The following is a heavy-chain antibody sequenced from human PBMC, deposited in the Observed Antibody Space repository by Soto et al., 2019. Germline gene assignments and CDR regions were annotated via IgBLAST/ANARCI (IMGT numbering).Heavy chain of an antibody. CDR2: IYWNDDK. Sequence: SGPTLVNPTQTLTLTCALSGFSVSARGVGVGCIRQPPGKALAWLAIIYWNDDKLYRPSLQSRLTITKDTSKNQVVLTMTNMDPVDTATYYCAHSPWGAAPDYWGQGTPVTVSS. CDR3: AHSPWGAAPDY. J-gene: IGHJ4*02. CDR1: GFSVSARGVG. V-gene: IGHV2-5*01. D-gene: IGHD3-16*01.